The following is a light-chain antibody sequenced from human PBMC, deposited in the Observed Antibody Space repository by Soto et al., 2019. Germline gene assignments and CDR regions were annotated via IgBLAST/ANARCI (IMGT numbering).Light chain of an antibody. J-gene: IGKJ1*01. V-gene: IGKV1-5*03. CDR2: QES. CDR3: RKNSSNSCT. Sequence: DIQMTQSPSTVSASVGDRVTITCRASQSISNWLAWYQQKPGKPPKVLIFQESTLETGVPSSFSGSGSGTKIPLTISRRQHVDFANYYCRKNSSNSCTFGQGTKMEIK. CDR1: QSISNW.